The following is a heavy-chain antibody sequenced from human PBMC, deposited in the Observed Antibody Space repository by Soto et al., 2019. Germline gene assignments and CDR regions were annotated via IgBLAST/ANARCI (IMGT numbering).Heavy chain of an antibody. CDR3: ERGYDILTGYYLFDY. V-gene: IGHV1-18*01. J-gene: IGHJ4*02. CDR2: ISAYNGNT. CDR1: GYTFTSYG. Sequence: ASVKVSCKASGYTFTSYGISWVRQAPGQGLEWMGWISAYNGNTNYAQKLQGRVTMTTDTSTTTAYMELRSLRSDDTAVYYCERGYDILTGYYLFDYWGQGTLVTVSS. D-gene: IGHD3-9*01.